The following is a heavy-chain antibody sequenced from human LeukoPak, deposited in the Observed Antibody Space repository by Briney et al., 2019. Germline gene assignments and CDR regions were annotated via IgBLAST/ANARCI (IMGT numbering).Heavy chain of an antibody. V-gene: IGHV2-70*17. CDR1: GFSLSTPEMC. J-gene: IGHJ4*02. Sequence: SGPTLVKPTQTLTLTCTFSGFSLSTPEMCVTWIRQPPGKALECLARIDWDDDKFYSPSLRTRITISKDTPKNQVVLRMTNMDPVDTGTYYCARMTRDSPSFDYWGQGALITVSS. CDR2: IDWDDDK. CDR3: ARMTRDSPSFDY. D-gene: IGHD2-15*01.